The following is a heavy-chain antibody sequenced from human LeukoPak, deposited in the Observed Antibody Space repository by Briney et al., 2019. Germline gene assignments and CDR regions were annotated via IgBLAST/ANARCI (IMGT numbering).Heavy chain of an antibody. V-gene: IGHV4-59*01. J-gene: IGHJ4*02. CDR2: IYYIGTT. CDR3: ATSIVGATKFLYY. CDR1: GGSISYYY. D-gene: IGHD1-26*01. Sequence: PSETLFLTCSVPGGSISYYYWSWVRQPPGKGEEWIVYIYYIGTTNYTPSLKSRVTISIDTSKNQFSLKLSSAAAADTAVYYCATSIVGATKFLYYCGQGTLVTVSS.